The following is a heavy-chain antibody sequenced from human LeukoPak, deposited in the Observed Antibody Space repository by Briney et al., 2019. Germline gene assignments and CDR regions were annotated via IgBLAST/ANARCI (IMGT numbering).Heavy chain of an antibody. V-gene: IGHV4-34*01. Sequence: PSETLSLTCAVYGGSFSGYYWSWIRQPPGKGLEWIGEINHSGSTNYNPSLKSRVTISVDTSKNQSSLKLSSVTAADTAVYYCARYCSGGSCSEGVFDVWGQGTMVTVSS. J-gene: IGHJ3*01. CDR1: GGSFSGYY. D-gene: IGHD2-15*01. CDR2: INHSGST. CDR3: ARYCSGGSCSEGVFDV.